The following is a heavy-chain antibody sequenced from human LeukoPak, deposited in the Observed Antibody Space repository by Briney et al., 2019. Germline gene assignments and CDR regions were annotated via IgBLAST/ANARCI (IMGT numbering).Heavy chain of an antibody. CDR1: GFTVGSNY. J-gene: IGHJ6*02. CDR3: ARDLYYYDSSGYSYYYGMDV. V-gene: IGHV3-66*01. CDR2: IYSGGST. D-gene: IGHD3-22*01. Sequence: GGSLRLSCAASGFTVGSNYMSWVRQAPGKGLEWVSVIYSGGSTYYADSVKGRFTISRDNSKNTLYLQMNSLRAEDTAVYYCARDLYYYDSSGYSYYYGMDVWGQGTTVTVSS.